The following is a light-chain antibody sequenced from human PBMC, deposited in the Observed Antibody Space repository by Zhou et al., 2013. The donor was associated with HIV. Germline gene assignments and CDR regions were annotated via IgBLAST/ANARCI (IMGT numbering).Light chain of an antibody. CDR2: QAS. Sequence: DIQMTQSPSSLSASVGDRVTITCRASQNISSWLAWYQQKPGKPPKLLIYQASTLQNDVPSRFSGSGSGTEFTLTITSLQPDDFATYYCQQYHSYSITFGQGTRLEIK. CDR3: QQYHSYSIT. CDR1: QNISSW. J-gene: IGKJ5*01. V-gene: IGKV1-5*03.